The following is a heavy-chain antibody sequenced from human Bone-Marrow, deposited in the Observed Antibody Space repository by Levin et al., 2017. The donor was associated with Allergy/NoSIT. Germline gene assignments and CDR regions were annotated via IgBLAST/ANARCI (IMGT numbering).Heavy chain of an antibody. Sequence: PSETLSLTCSVSGGSVRSQNYYWSWIRQPPGTPLEWIGYVSYSGTTTYSPSLESRVTISLGTSENQFSLRLTSLTAADTAVYYCARDHGDSSDAFALWGQGTMVTVSS. CDR3: ARDHGDSSDAFAL. CDR2: VSYSGTT. CDR1: GGSVRSQNYY. V-gene: IGHV4-61*01. J-gene: IGHJ3*01. D-gene: IGHD4-17*01.